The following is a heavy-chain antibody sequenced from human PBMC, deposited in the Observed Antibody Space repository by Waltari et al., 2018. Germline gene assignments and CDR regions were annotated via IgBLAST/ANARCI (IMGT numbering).Heavy chain of an antibody. CDR2: IDPSYSNT. CDR1: GYSFTSYW. Sequence: EVQLVQSGAEVKKPGESLRISCKGSGYSFTSYWISWVRQMPGKGLEWMGRIDPSYSNTNYSPSSQGHVTISADKSISTAYLQWSSLKASDTAMYYCARHGTTVTILHYYYYGMDVWGQGTTVTVSS. V-gene: IGHV5-10-1*03. D-gene: IGHD4-17*01. J-gene: IGHJ6*02. CDR3: ARHGTTVTILHYYYYGMDV.